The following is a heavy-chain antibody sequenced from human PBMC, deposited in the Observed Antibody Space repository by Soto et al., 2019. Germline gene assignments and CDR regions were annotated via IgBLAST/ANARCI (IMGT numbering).Heavy chain of an antibody. V-gene: IGHV1-69*06. D-gene: IGHD5-18*01. CDR2: IIPIFGTA. CDR1: GGTFNTYA. CDR3: AREGETAMVHGRDAFDI. J-gene: IGHJ3*02. Sequence: QVHLVQSGAEVKKPGSSVKGSCKASGGTFNTYAISWVRQAPGQGLEWMGGIIPIFGTANYAQKFQGRVTIPEDKSTSTVDMELSSLRSEDTAVDYCAREGETAMVHGRDAFDIGGKGTMVTVSS.